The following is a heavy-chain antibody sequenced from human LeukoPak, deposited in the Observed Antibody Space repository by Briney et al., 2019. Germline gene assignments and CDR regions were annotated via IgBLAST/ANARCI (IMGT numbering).Heavy chain of an antibody. V-gene: IGHV3-53*05. D-gene: IGHD3-10*01. Sequence: GGSLRLSCAASGLTVSTNHLSWVRQAPGKGLEWVSVMYSGGSTYYAGSVKGRFTISRDNSKNTLYLQMDSLRAEDMAVYYCARGGSGVRGVLNYGMDVWGQGTTVTVSS. CDR3: ARGGSGVRGVLNYGMDV. J-gene: IGHJ6*02. CDR2: MYSGGST. CDR1: GLTVSTNH.